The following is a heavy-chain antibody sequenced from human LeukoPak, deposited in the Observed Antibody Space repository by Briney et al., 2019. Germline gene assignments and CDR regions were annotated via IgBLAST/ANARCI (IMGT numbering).Heavy chain of an antibody. CDR1: GFTFSSYA. Sequence: GGSLRLSCAASGFTFSSYAMSWVRQAPGKGLEWVSAISGSGGSTYYADSVKGRFTISRDNSKNTLYLQMNSLRAEDTAVYYCARDRLTWEQNSLDYWGQGTLVTVSS. CDR3: ARDRLTWEQNSLDY. D-gene: IGHD1-26*01. J-gene: IGHJ4*02. V-gene: IGHV3-23*01. CDR2: ISGSGGST.